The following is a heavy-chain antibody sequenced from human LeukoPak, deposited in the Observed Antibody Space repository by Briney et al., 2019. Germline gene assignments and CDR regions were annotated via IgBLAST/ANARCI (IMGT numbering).Heavy chain of an antibody. CDR3: ATTGQYCSSTSCQGAAFDI. J-gene: IGHJ3*02. D-gene: IGHD2-2*01. CDR1: GFTLSNSD. V-gene: IGHV3-19*01. CDR2: VSWNGSRT. Sequence: GGSLRLSCAASGFTLSNSDMNWVRQAPGKGLEWVSGVSWNGSRTHYADSVKGRFTISRDNSKNTLYLQMNSLRAEDTAVYYCATTGQYCSSTSCQGAAFDIWGQGTMVTVSS.